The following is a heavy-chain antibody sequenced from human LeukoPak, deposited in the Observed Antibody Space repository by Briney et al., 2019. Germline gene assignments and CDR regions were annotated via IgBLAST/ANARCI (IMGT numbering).Heavy chain of an antibody. CDR2: IIAGNGDT. J-gene: IGHJ5*02. CDR3: ARARVPVPAQLNWFDP. CDR1: GYTFTPYA. D-gene: IGHD2-2*01. Sequence: ASVKVSCKAPGYTFTPYAIHWMRQAPGQRLEWMGWIIAGNGDTKYSQNFQGRLTFTRDTSASTAYMELSSLRSEDTAVYYCARARVPVPAQLNWFDPWGQGTLVTVSS. V-gene: IGHV1-3*01.